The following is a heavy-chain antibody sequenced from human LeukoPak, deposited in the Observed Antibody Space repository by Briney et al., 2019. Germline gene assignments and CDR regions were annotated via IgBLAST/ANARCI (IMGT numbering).Heavy chain of an antibody. J-gene: IGHJ6*02. V-gene: IGHV3-30-3*01. CDR2: ISYDGSNK. CDR1: GFTFSSYA. D-gene: IGHD3-3*01. Sequence: GRSLRLSCAASGFTFSSYAMHWVRQAPGKGLEWVAVISYDGSNKYYADSVKGRFTISRDNSKNTLYLQMNSLRAEDTAVYYCARDQRIWSGGYYGMDVWGQETTVTVSS. CDR3: ARDQRIWSGGYYGMDV.